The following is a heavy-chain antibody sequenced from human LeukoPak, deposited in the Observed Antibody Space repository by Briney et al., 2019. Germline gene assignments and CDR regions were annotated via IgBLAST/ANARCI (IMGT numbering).Heavy chain of an antibody. CDR1: GGTLSRYA. J-gene: IGHJ4*02. V-gene: IGHV1-69*06. D-gene: IGHD1-26*01. CDR2: IIPIFGTE. Sequence: SVKVSCKASGGTLSRYAISWVRQAPGQGLEWMGGIIPIFGTENHAQKFQGRVTITADKSTSTAYMELSSLRSEDTAVYYCARFRKKSILGSTYYFDYWGQGTLVTVSS. CDR3: ARFRKKSILGSTYYFDY.